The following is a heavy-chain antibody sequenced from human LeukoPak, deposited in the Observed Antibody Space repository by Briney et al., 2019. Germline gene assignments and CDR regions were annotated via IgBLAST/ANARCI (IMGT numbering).Heavy chain of an antibody. Sequence: CLRLSCAASGFTFDDYAMHWGRQAPGKWLGWVSGISWNSGSIGYADAVKGRLTISRDNSKNSLYLQMNSLRAEDKALYYGAKYIARDGYEFDDWGQGTLVTVSS. CDR1: GFTFDDYA. D-gene: IGHD5-24*01. V-gene: IGHV3-9*01. CDR3: AKYIARDGYEFDD. J-gene: IGHJ4*02. CDR2: ISWNSGSI.